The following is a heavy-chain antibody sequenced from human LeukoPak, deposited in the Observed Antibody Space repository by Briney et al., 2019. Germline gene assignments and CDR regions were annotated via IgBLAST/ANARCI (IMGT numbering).Heavy chain of an antibody. Sequence: GGSLRLSCAASGFTVSSNYMSWVRQAPGKGLEWVSVIYSGGSTYYADSVKGRFTISRDNSKNTLYLQMNSLRAEDTAVYYCARDTEQQLPFYGMDVWGQGTTVTVSS. CDR1: GFTVSSNY. V-gene: IGHV3-66*01. CDR2: IYSGGST. CDR3: ARDTEQQLPFYGMDV. D-gene: IGHD6-13*01. J-gene: IGHJ6*02.